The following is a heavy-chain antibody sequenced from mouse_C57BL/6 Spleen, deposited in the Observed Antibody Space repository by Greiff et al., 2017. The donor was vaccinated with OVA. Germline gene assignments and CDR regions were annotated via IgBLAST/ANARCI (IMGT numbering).Heavy chain of an antibody. CDR1: GFTFSDYG. CDR2: ISSGSSTI. Sequence: EVQLQQSGGGLVKPGGSLKLSCAASGFTFSDYGMHWVRQAPEKGLEWVAYISSGSSTIYYADTVKGRFTISRDNAKNTLFLQMTSLRSEDTAMYYCARPLYDYDGGFAYWGQGTLVTVSA. V-gene: IGHV5-17*01. J-gene: IGHJ3*01. D-gene: IGHD2-4*01. CDR3: ARPLYDYDGGFAY.